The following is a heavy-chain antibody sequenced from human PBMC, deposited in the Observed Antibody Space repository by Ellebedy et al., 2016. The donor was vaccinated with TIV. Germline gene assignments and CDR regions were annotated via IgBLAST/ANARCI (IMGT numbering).Heavy chain of an antibody. CDR3: ARTFTETLGGWSTHWVLDY. V-gene: IGHV4-59*01. D-gene: IGHD2-2*01. CDR2: IYSSGST. Sequence: SETLSLTCTVSGDSISSSYWSWIRQPPGKGLEWIGYIYSSGSTNYNPSLKSRVTISVDTSKNQFSLKLNPVTAADTAVYYCARTFTETLGGWSTHWVLDYWGQGTLVTASS. J-gene: IGHJ4*02. CDR1: GDSISSSY.